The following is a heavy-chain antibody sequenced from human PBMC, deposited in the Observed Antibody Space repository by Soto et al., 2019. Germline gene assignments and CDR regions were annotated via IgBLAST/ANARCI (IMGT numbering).Heavy chain of an antibody. V-gene: IGHV4-30-2*01. CDR1: GGSISSGGYS. CDR3: AGSRYYHNRGMDV. Sequence: SETLSLTCAVSGGSISSGGYSWSWIRQPPGKGLEWIGYIYHSGSTYYNPSLKSRVTISVDRSKNQFSLKLSSVTAADTAVYYCAGSRYYHNRGMDVWGQGTTVTVSS. D-gene: IGHD3-22*01. J-gene: IGHJ6*02. CDR2: IYHSGST.